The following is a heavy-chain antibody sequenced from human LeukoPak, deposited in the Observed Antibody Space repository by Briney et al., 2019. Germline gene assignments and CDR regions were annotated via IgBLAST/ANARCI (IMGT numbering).Heavy chain of an antibody. J-gene: IGHJ6*03. V-gene: IGHV1-46*01. Sequence: ASVKVSCKSSGYTFTSYYMHWVRQAPGQGLEWMGIINPSGGSTSYAQKFQGRVTMTRDTSTSTVYMELSSLRSEDTAVYYCAPHGTVTGVDYYYYYYMDVWGKGTTVTVSS. CDR2: INPSGGST. CDR1: GYTFTSYY. CDR3: APHGTVTGVDYYYYYYMDV. D-gene: IGHD4-17*01.